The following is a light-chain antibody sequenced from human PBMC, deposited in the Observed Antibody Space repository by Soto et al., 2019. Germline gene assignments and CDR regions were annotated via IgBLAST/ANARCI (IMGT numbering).Light chain of an antibody. J-gene: IGLJ2*01. CDR1: SSDVGGYDY. V-gene: IGLV2-8*01. CDR3: SSYAGNNNVV. CDR2: EVS. Sequence: QSALTQPPSASGSPGQSVTISCTGTSSDVGGYDYVSWHQHHPDKAPELMIYEVSKRPSGVPDRFSGSKSGNTASLTVSRLQAEDEADYYCSSYAGNNNVVFGGGTKLTAL.